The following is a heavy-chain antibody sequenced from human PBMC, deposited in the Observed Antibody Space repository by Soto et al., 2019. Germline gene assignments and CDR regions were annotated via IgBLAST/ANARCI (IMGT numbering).Heavy chain of an antibody. D-gene: IGHD4-17*01. CDR2: INWNGGNT. V-gene: IGHV3-20*04. Sequence: PGGSLGLSCAASGFTFDDYGMTWVRQAPGKGLEWVSGINWNGGNTGYADSVKGRFTISRDNAKNSLYLQMNSLRAEDTALYYCASSVTRRIIRGFVYWGQGTLVTVSS. CDR1: GFTFDDYG. J-gene: IGHJ4*02. CDR3: ASSVTRRIIRGFVY.